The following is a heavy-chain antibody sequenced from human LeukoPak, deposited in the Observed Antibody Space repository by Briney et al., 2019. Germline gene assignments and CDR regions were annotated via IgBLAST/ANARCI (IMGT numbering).Heavy chain of an antibody. D-gene: IGHD6-19*01. CDR3: ATKQWLAPPPDS. CDR1: GFTFSKYW. V-gene: IGHV3-74*01. CDR2: INTDGTVT. J-gene: IGHJ4*02. Sequence: GGSLRLSCAASGFTFSKYWMLWVRQAPGKGLESVSRINTDGTVTTYADSVKGRCTVSRDNADNTMFLQMNSVRDEDTAVYYCATKQWLAPPPDSWGQGTPVTVSS.